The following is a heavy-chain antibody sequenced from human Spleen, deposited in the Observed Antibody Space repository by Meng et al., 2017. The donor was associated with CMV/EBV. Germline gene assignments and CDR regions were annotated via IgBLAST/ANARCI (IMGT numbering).Heavy chain of an antibody. Sequence: ASVKVSCKASGYTFTGYYMHWVRQAPGQGLEWVGWINPMTGDTNFAQKFPGRVTMTRDTSINTVYMELNRLISDDTAIYYCAREQNYGDFYYYYYGLDVWGQGTTVTVSS. V-gene: IGHV1-2*02. CDR3: AREQNYGDFYYYYYGLDV. J-gene: IGHJ6*02. CDR1: GYTFTGYY. D-gene: IGHD4-17*01. CDR2: INPMTGDT.